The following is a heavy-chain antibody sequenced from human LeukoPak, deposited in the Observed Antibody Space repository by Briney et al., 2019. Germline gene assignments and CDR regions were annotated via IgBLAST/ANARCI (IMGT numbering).Heavy chain of an antibody. V-gene: IGHV3-7*01. D-gene: IGHD1-14*01. CDR2: INPDGSEE. Sequence: QAGGSLRLSCAASGFTFRSYWMTWLRQAPGKELELVAHINPDGSEESYVDSVKGRFTISRDNAKNSLHLQMNNLRVEDTAVYYCARDPYIKAFDIWGQGTMVTVSS. CDR1: GFTFRSYW. J-gene: IGHJ3*02. CDR3: ARDPYIKAFDI.